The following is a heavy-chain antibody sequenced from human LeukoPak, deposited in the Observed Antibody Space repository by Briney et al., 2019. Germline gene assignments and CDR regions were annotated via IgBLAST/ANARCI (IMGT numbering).Heavy chain of an antibody. J-gene: IGHJ4*02. D-gene: IGHD2-15*01. Sequence: SETLPLTCTVSGGSISSYSWSWIRQPPGKGLEWIGYIYYSGSTNYNPSLKSRVTISVDMSKNQFSLKLSSVTAADTAVYYCATHPPKVCTGGSCTDYWGQGTLVTVSS. CDR3: ATHPPKVCTGGSCTDY. V-gene: IGHV4-59*01. CDR1: GGSISSYS. CDR2: IYYSGST.